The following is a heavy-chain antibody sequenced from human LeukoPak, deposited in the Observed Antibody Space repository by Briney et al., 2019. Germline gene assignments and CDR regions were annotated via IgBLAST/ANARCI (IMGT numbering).Heavy chain of an antibody. V-gene: IGHV3-23*01. CDR3: AELTSLYFFDY. CDR2: ISGSGGTT. CDR1: GFTFSSYA. Sequence: GGSLRLSCAASGFTFSSYAMSWVRQAPGKGLEWVSVISGSGGTTYYADSVKGRFTISRDNSKNMLFLQMNSLRAEDTALYYCAELTSLYFFDYWGQGTLVTVSS. J-gene: IGHJ4*02.